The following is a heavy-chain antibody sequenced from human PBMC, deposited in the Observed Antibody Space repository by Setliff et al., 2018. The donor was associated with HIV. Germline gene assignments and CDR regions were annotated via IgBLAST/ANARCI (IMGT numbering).Heavy chain of an antibody. V-gene: IGHV4-4*02. Sequence: SEPLSLTCAVSGGSISSSNWWSWVRQPPGKGLEWIGEIYHSGGTNYNPSLKSRVTISLDKSKNHFSLELRSVTAADTAVYYCARVITMVWTTFDPWGQGTLVTVSS. CDR2: IYHSGGT. CDR1: GGSISSSNW. D-gene: IGHD3-10*01. J-gene: IGHJ5*02. CDR3: ARVITMVWTTFDP.